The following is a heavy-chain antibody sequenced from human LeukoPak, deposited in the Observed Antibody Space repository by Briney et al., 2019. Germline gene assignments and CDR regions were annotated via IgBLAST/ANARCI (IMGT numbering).Heavy chain of an antibody. D-gene: IGHD3-16*02. CDR3: ARDLIMITFGGVIGFDY. V-gene: IGHV3-7*03. J-gene: IGHJ4*02. CDR2: IKQDGSEK. Sequence: GSLRLSCAASGFTFSSYWMSWVRQAPGKGLEWVANIKQDGSEKCYVDSVKGRFTISRDNAKNSLYLQMNSLRAEDTAVYYCARDLIMITFGGVIGFDYWGQGTLVTVSS. CDR1: GFTFSSYW.